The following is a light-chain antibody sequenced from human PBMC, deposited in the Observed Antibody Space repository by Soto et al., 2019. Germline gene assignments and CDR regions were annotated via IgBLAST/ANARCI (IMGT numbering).Light chain of an antibody. Sequence: DIQMTQSPSTLSASVGDRVTLTCRARQSINSWLAWYQQKPGTAPKLLIYKASNLEVGVPSRLRGSGSGSEFTLTISSLQPDDFATYYCHKYSSYSWTFGQGTKVEIK. CDR2: KAS. CDR1: QSINSW. V-gene: IGKV1-5*03. CDR3: HKYSSYSWT. J-gene: IGKJ1*01.